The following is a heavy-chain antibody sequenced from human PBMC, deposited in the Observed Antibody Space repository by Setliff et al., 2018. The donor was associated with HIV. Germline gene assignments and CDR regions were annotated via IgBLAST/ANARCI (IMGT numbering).Heavy chain of an antibody. D-gene: IGHD3-3*01. CDR2: INVGNGNT. Sequence: ASVKVSCKASGYTFISYAIHWVRQAPGQRLEWMGWINVGNGNTKYSQNFQGRVTFTRDTFASTAYMELSSLRSEDTAVYYCAREGGREYDFWSGYYRPYYYYMDVWGKGTTVTVSS. CDR1: GYTFISYA. CDR3: AREGGREYDFWSGYYRPYYYYMDV. V-gene: IGHV1-3*01. J-gene: IGHJ6*03.